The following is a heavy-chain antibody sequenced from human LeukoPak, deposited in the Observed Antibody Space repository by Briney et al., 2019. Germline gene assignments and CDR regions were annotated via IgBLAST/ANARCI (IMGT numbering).Heavy chain of an antibody. D-gene: IGHD6-13*01. Sequence: PSETLSLTCTVSGGSISSSSYYWGWIRQPPGKGLEWIGSIYYSGSTYYNPSLKSRVTISVDTSKNQFSLKLSSVTAADTAVYYCARGLTYSSSWFRENPRADNWFDPWGQGTLVTVSS. J-gene: IGHJ5*02. CDR1: GGSISSSSYY. CDR2: IYYSGST. V-gene: IGHV4-39*01. CDR3: ARGLTYSSSWFRENPRADNWFDP.